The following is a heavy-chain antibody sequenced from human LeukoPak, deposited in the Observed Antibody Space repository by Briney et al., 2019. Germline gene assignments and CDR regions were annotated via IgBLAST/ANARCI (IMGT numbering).Heavy chain of an antibody. CDR3: ARGGRYGMDV. CDR2: VSAYDGST. V-gene: IGHV1-18*01. D-gene: IGHD3-10*01. J-gene: IGHJ6*01. CDR1: GYSFTSYG. Sequence: ASVKVSCKASGYSFTSYGFTWVRRAPGQGLEWMGWVSAYDGSTNYAQKIRGRVTMTTDASKNTVYMELRSLRFDDTAVYYCARGGRYGMDVWGQGATVTVSS.